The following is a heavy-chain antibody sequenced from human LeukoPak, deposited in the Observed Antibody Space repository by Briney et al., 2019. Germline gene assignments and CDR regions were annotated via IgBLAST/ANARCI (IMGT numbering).Heavy chain of an antibody. J-gene: IGHJ4*02. CDR3: ARVPWLLCFDY. CDR1: GGSFSGYY. V-gene: IGHV4-34*01. Sequence: PSETLSLTCAVYGGSFSGYYWSWIRQPPGKGLEWIGEINHSGSTNYNPSLKSRVTISVDTSKNQFSLKLSSVTAADTAVYYCARVPWLLCFDYWGQGTLVTVSS. CDR2: INHSGST. D-gene: IGHD3-9*01.